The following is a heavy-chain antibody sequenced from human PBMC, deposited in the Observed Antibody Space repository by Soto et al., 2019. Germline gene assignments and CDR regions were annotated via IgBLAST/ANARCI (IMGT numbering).Heavy chain of an antibody. CDR1: GYTFTSYG. V-gene: IGHV1-18*01. Sequence: ASVKVSCKASGYTFTSYGIGWVRQAPGQGLEWMGWISAYNGNTNYAQKLQGRVTMTTDTSTSTAYMELRSLRSDDTAVYYCARVGPIYYYYGMDVWGQGTTVTVSS. D-gene: IGHD2-2*02. CDR3: ARVGPIYYYYGMDV. J-gene: IGHJ6*02. CDR2: ISAYNGNT.